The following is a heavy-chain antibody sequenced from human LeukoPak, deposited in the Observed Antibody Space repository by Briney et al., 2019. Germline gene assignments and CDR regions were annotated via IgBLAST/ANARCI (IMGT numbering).Heavy chain of an antibody. CDR2: IAYDGINK. CDR3: GKRSSYGSGWSTIDY. V-gene: IGHV3-30*18. CDR1: GFTFSSYG. D-gene: IGHD6-19*01. J-gene: IGHJ4*02. Sequence: KSGGSLRLSCAASGFTFSSYGMHWVRQAPGKGLEWVAVIAYDGINKYYADSVKGRFTISRDNSKNTLFLQMNSLRPEDTAVYYCGKRSSYGSGWSTIDYWGQGTLVTVSS.